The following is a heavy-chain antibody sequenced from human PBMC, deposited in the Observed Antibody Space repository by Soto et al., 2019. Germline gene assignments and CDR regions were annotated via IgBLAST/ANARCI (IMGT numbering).Heavy chain of an antibody. Sequence: SETLSLTCTVSGGSISSGGYYWSWIRQHPGKGLEWIGYIYYSGSTYYNPSLKSRVTISLDTSKNQFSLKLSSVTAADTAVYYCAGQPTAGSYYDLGSYYYYYAMDVWGQGTTVTVSS. CDR1: GGSISSGGYY. CDR3: AGQPTAGSYYDLGSYYYYYAMDV. CDR2: IYYSGST. D-gene: IGHD3-10*01. J-gene: IGHJ6*02. V-gene: IGHV4-30-4*08.